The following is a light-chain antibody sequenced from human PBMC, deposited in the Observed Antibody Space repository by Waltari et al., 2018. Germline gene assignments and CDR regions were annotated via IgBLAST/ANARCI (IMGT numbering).Light chain of an antibody. CDR1: SGDIGNYKF. J-gene: IGLJ3*02. CDR3: SSYTTASSWV. CDR2: DVS. Sequence: QSALTQPASVPGSPGQSITIPCTGTSGDIGNYKFVSWYQQEPGRAPKLIVYDVSQRPSGVSNRFSGSKSGNTASLTISGLQAEDEADYYCSSYTTASSWVFGGGTKLTVL. V-gene: IGLV2-14*01.